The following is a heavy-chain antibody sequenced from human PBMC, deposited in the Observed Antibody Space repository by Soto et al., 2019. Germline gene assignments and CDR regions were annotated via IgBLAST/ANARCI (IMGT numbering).Heavy chain of an antibody. Sequence: SVKVSCKASGGSFSHYAINWVRQAPGQGLEWMGGIIPILDTANYTQNFQGRVTITADKSTSTAYMELRSLRYDDTAVYYWASGIAGYYYYGMDVWGQGTTVTVSS. V-gene: IGHV1-69*06. CDR1: GGSFSHYA. D-gene: IGHD1-1*01. J-gene: IGHJ6*02. CDR2: IIPILDTA. CDR3: ASGIAGYYYYGMDV.